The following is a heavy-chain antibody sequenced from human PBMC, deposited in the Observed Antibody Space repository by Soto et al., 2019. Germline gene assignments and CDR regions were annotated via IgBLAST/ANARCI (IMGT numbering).Heavy chain of an antibody. J-gene: IGHJ6*02. Sequence: ASVKVSCKASGYTFTSYGISWVRQAPGQGLEWMGWISAYNGNTNYAQKLQGRVTMTTDTPTSTAYMELRSLRSDDTAVYYCARDVSGEGWITMIVVSYHYGMDVWGQGTTVTVSS. V-gene: IGHV1-18*01. CDR2: ISAYNGNT. CDR1: GYTFTSYG. CDR3: ARDVSGEGWITMIVVSYHYGMDV. D-gene: IGHD3-22*01.